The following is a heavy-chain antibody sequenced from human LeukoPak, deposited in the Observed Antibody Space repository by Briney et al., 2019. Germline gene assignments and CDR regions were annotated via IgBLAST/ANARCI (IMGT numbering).Heavy chain of an antibody. V-gene: IGHV3-23*01. D-gene: IGHD2-21*02. CDR3: AREGFCGGDCYSPYYFDY. CDR2: ISGSGGST. J-gene: IGHJ4*02. CDR1: GFTFSSFA. Sequence: PGGSLRLSFAASGFTFSSFAMSWVRQAPGKGRGWVSAISGSGGSTYYADSVKGRFTISRDNAKNTLYLQMNSLRAEDTAVYYCAREGFCGGDCYSPYYFDYWGQGTLVTVSS.